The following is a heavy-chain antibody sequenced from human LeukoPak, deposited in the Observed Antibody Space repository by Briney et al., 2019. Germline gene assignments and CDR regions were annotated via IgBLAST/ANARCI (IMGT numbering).Heavy chain of an antibody. J-gene: IGHJ4*02. D-gene: IGHD2-15*01. V-gene: IGHV7-4-1*02. Sequence: ASGKVCCKASGYTFTNYAMKWVRQAPGQGLEWMGWINTNTGNPTYAQGFTGRFVFSLDTSVSTAYLEISSLKAEDTAVYYCARAAYCSDSSCYSRDWGQGTLVTVSS. CDR1: GYTFTNYA. CDR3: ARAAYCSDSSCYSRD. CDR2: INTNTGNP.